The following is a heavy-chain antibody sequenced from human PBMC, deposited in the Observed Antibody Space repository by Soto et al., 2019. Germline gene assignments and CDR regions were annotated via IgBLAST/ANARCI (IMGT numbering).Heavy chain of an antibody. J-gene: IGHJ6*02. Sequence: GASVKVSCKASGYTFTGYYMHWVRQAPGQGLEWMGWINPNSGGTNYAQKFQGRVTMTRDTSISTAYMELSRLRSDDTAVYYCARVSSSWFPPHYSCGMGVWGQGPTVTVS. D-gene: IGHD6-13*01. V-gene: IGHV1-2*02. CDR2: INPNSGGT. CDR3: ARVSSSWFPPHYSCGMGV. CDR1: GYTFTGYY.